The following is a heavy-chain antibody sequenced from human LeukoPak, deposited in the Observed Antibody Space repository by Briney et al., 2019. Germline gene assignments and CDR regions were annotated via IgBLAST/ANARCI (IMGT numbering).Heavy chain of an antibody. D-gene: IGHD1-26*01. CDR3: ARDSGSFLGTFDY. Sequence: PSETLSLTCTVSGGSISSYYWSWIRQPPGKGLEWIGYIYYSGSTNYNPSLKSRVTISVDTSKNQFSLKLSSVTAADTAVYYCARDSGSFLGTFDYWGQGTLVTVSS. CDR2: IYYSGST. V-gene: IGHV4-59*01. CDR1: GGSISSYY. J-gene: IGHJ4*02.